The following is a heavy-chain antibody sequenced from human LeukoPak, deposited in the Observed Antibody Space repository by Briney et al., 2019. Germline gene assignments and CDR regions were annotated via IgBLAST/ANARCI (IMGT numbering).Heavy chain of an antibody. D-gene: IGHD2-15*01. Sequence: SSETLSLTCAVYGGSFSGYYWSWIRQPPGKGLEWIGEINHSGSTNYNPSLKSRVTISVDTSKNQFSLKLSSVTAADTAVYYCARLINVVDDAFDIWGQGTMVTVSS. J-gene: IGHJ3*02. CDR2: INHSGST. CDR1: GGSFSGYY. CDR3: ARLINVVDDAFDI. V-gene: IGHV4-34*01.